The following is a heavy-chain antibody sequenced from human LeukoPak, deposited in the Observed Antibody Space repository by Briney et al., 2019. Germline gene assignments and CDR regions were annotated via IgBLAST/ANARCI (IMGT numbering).Heavy chain of an antibody. J-gene: IGHJ4*02. CDR2: ISGSGGST. CDR3: AKDQGHYYDSSGYYNGGGYFDY. D-gene: IGHD3-22*01. CDR1: GFSLSNYA. V-gene: IGHV3-23*01. Sequence: PGGSLRLSCAASGFSLSNYAMSWVRQAPGKGLEWVSAISGSGGSTYYADSVKGRFTISRDNSKNTLYLQMNSLRAEDTAVYYCAKDQGHYYDSSGYYNGGGYFDYWGQGTLVTVSS.